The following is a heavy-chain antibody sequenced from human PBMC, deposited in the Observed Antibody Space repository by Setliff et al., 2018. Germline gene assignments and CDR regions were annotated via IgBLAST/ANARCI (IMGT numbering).Heavy chain of an antibody. V-gene: IGHV1-69*05. CDR1: GGTFSSYG. Sequence: SVKVSCKASGGTFSSYGISWVRQAPGQGLEWMGGTIPIFGTTDYAQKFQGRVTIITDESTSTAFMQLRSLRTEDTAVYYCAREGVDTRSSTDYRYYMDVWGKGTTVTAP. J-gene: IGHJ6*03. CDR3: AREGVDTRSSTDYRYYMDV. CDR2: TIPIFGTT. D-gene: IGHD5-18*01.